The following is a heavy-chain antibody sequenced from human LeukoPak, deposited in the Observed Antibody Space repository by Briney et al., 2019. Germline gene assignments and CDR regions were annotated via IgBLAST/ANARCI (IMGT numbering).Heavy chain of an antibody. J-gene: IGHJ4*02. D-gene: IGHD6-13*01. Sequence: PGGSLRLSCAASGFTFSSYDMHWVRQAPGKGLEWVAFISSDGSIKSYADSVKGRFTISRDNSKYSLYLQMNSLRTEDTAVYYCARDFGPAAAADNWGQGTLVTVSS. V-gene: IGHV3-30*03. CDR1: GFTFSSYD. CDR2: ISSDGSIK. CDR3: ARDFGPAAAADN.